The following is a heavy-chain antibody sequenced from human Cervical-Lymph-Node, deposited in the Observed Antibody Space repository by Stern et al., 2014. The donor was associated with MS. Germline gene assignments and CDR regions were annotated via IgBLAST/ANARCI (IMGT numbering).Heavy chain of an antibody. V-gene: IGHV1-69*01. CDR1: GASFSTNA. CDR2: IVSIFDKA. CDR3: TREHRGGNFAS. J-gene: IGHJ4*02. Sequence: VQLVESGAEVKKPGASVKVSCKVSGASFSTNAISWVRQAPGPGLGWMGAIVSIFDKANYAQRFRGRVTITADESTSTACLDLSSLRSGDTAVYFCTREHRGGNFASWGQGTVVTVSS. D-gene: IGHD4-23*01.